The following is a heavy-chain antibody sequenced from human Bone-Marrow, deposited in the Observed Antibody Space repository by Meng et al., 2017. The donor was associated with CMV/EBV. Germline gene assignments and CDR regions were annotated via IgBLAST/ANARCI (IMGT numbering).Heavy chain of an antibody. CDR2: ISSSSSTI. CDR3: ARDGAYSNSPFGYYGMDV. CDR1: GFTFSSYS. Sequence: GESLKISGAASGFTFSSYSMNWVRQAPGKGLEWVSYISSSSSTIYYADSVKGRFTISRDNAKNSLYLQMNSLRAEDTAVYYCARDGAYSNSPFGYYGMDVWGQGTTVTVSS. D-gene: IGHD6-6*01. J-gene: IGHJ6*02. V-gene: IGHV3-48*04.